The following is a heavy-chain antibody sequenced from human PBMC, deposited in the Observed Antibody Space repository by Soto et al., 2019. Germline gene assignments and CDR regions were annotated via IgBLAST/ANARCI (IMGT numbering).Heavy chain of an antibody. J-gene: IGHJ6*02. CDR2: INGGSTT. Sequence: EVQLLESGGGLVQPGGSLRLSCAASGFSFSSYAMNWVRQAPGKGREWVTTINGGSTTYYADSVKGRFTISRDNSKNTLYLQMNGLRAEDTAVYYCAKDKDWSGVYGMDVWGQGTTVTVSS. CDR3: AKDKDWSGVYGMDV. CDR1: GFSFSSYA. D-gene: IGHD3-3*01. V-gene: IGHV3-23*01.